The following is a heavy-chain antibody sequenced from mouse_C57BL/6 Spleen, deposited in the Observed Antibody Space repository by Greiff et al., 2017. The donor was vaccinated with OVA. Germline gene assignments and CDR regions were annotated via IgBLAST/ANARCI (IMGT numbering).Heavy chain of an antibody. V-gene: IGHV1-64*01. Sequence: QVHVKQPGAELVKPGASVKLSCKASGYTFPSYWMHWVKQRPGQGLEWIGMIHPNSGSTNYNEKFKSKATLTVDKSSSTAYMQLSSLTSEDSAVYYCASITTVGYAMDYWGQGTSVTVSS. CDR3: ASITTVGYAMDY. CDR2: IHPNSGST. J-gene: IGHJ4*01. CDR1: GYTFPSYW. D-gene: IGHD1-1*01.